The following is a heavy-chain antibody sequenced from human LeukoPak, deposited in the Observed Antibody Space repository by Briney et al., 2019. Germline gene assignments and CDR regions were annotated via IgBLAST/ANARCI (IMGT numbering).Heavy chain of an antibody. CDR2: IYYSGST. CDR1: GGSISSGSYY. D-gene: IGHD6-6*01. J-gene: IGHJ6*03. V-gene: IGHV4-61*10. Sequence: SETLSLTCTVSGGSISSGSYYWSWIRQPAGKGLEWIGYIYYSGSTNYNPSLKSRVTISVDTSKNQFSLKLSSVTAADTAVYYCARYESEQLVRGWDYYYYIDVWGKGTTVTVSS. CDR3: ARYESEQLVRGWDYYYYIDV.